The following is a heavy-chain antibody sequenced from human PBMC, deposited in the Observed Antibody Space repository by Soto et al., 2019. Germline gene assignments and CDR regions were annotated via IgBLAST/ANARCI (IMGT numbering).Heavy chain of an antibody. V-gene: IGHV1-18*01. CDR3: ATYYYGSGSQDYYGMDV. CDR1: GYTFTSYG. CDR2: ISAYNGNT. Sequence: QVQLVQSGAEVKKPGASVKVSCKASGYTFTSYGISWVRQAPGQGLEWMGWISAYNGNTNYAQKLQGRVTMTTDTSTSTAYMELRSLRSDDTAVCYCATYYYGSGSQDYYGMDVWGQGTTVTVSS. D-gene: IGHD3-10*01. J-gene: IGHJ6*02.